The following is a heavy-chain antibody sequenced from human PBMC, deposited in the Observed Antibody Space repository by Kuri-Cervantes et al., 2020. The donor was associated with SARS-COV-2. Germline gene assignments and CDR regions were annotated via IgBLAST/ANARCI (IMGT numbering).Heavy chain of an antibody. V-gene: IGHV3-7*01. CDR3: ATEVGDY. D-gene: IGHD1-26*01. Sequence: GGSLRLSCEASGLTFSSSWMSWVRQAPGKGLEWVANIKHDGSETHYVDSVKGRFTTSRDNAKNLLYLQMNSLRADDTAVYYCATEVGDYWGQGTLVTVSS. CDR2: IKHDGSET. J-gene: IGHJ4*02. CDR1: GLTFSSSW.